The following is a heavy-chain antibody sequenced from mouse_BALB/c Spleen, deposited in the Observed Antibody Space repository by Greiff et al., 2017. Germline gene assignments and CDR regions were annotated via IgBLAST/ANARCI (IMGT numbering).Heavy chain of an antibody. V-gene: IGHV5-12-2*01. CDR2: ISNGGGST. Sequence: DVKLQESGGGLVQPGGSLKLSCAASGFTFSSYTMSWVRQTPEKRLEWVAYISNGGGSTYYPDTVKGRFTISRDNAKNTLYLQMSSLKSEDTAMYYCARHYYGSSYYFDYWGQGTTLTVSS. D-gene: IGHD1-1*01. CDR3: ARHYYGSSYYFDY. J-gene: IGHJ2*01. CDR1: GFTFSSYT.